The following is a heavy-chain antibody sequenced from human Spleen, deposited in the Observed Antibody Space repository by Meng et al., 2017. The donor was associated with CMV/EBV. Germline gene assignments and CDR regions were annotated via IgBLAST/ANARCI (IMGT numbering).Heavy chain of an antibody. Sequence: YTVNKDAIQWVRKAPGQRLEWMGWINAGNGYTKYSQQFQGRVTIHRDTSATIAYMEVSSLRSEDTAVYYCARGYYYDTSGYYEPVDYWGQGTLVTVSS. V-gene: IGHV1-3*01. D-gene: IGHD3-22*01. J-gene: IGHJ4*02. CDR2: INAGNGYT. CDR1: YTVNKDA. CDR3: ARGYYYDTSGYYEPVDY.